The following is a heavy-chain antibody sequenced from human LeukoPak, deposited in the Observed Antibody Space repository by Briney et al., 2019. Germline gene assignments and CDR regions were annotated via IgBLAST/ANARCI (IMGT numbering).Heavy chain of an antibody. Sequence: PSETLSLTCTVSGYSISKDYYWNWIRQPPGKGLEWIGEINHSGSTTYNPSLKSRVTISVDMSKNQFSLKLSSVTAADTAIYYCARGRAPENWGQGTLVTVSS. CDR2: INHSGST. CDR1: GYSISKDYY. V-gene: IGHV4-34*01. J-gene: IGHJ4*02. CDR3: ARGRAPEN.